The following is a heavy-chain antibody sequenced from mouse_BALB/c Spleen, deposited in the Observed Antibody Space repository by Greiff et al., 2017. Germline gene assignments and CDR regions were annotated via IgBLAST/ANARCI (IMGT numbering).Heavy chain of an antibody. D-gene: IGHD1-1*01. Sequence: VQLLQSGAELVRPGASVKMSCKASGYTFTSYTMHWVNQSPGQGLEWIGYINRSSGYTNYNQTFKDKATLTADKSSSTAYMQLSSLTSEDSAVYYCARGGDTTVVYLDYWGQGTTLTVSA. CDR2: INRSSGYT. V-gene: IGHV1-4*01. J-gene: IGHJ2*01. CDR3: ARGGDTTVVYLDY. CDR1: GYTFTSYT.